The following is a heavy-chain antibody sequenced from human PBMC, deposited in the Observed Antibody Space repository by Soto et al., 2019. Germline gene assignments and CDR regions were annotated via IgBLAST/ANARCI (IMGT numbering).Heavy chain of an antibody. CDR2: ISDTGGLT. CDR1: GFAFSSYP. V-gene: IGHV3-23*01. D-gene: IGHD6-6*01. Sequence: LRLSCAASGFAFSSYPLSWVRQAPEKGLEWVSGISDTGGLTYNADSVKGRFTISRDNSKNTLYLQMNSLRAEDTAVYYCARRAFGSSRAFDIWGQGTVVTVSS. J-gene: IGHJ3*02. CDR3: ARRAFGSSRAFDI.